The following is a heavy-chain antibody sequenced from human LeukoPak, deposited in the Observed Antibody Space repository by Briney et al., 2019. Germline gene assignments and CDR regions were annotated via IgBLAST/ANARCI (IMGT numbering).Heavy chain of an antibody. V-gene: IGHV4-34*01. Sequence: SETLSLTCAVYGGSFSGYYWSWIRQPPGKGLEWIGEINHSGSTNYNPSLKSRVTISVDTSKNQFSLKLSSVTAADTAVYYCARLLRGNERLHTWGQGTLVTVSS. CDR3: ARLLRGNERLHT. CDR2: INHSGST. J-gene: IGHJ5*02. CDR1: GGSFSGYY. D-gene: IGHD1-1*01.